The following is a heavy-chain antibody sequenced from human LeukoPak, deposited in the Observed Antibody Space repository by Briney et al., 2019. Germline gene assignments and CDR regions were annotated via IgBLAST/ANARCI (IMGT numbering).Heavy chain of an antibody. J-gene: IGHJ4*02. V-gene: IGHV4-34*01. CDR3: ARGLDGSGSYYFYYFDY. CDR2: INHSGST. Sequence: SETLSLTCAVYGGSFSGYYWSWIRQPPGKGLEWIGEINHSGSTNYNPSLKSRVTISVDTSKNQFSLKLSSVTAADTAVYYCARGLDGSGSYYFYYFDYWGQGTLVTVSS. D-gene: IGHD3-10*01. CDR1: GGSFSGYY.